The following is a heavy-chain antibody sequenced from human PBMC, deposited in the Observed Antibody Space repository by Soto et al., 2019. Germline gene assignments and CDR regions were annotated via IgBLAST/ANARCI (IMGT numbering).Heavy chain of an antibody. Sequence: QVQLVQSGAEVKKPGASVKVSCKASGYTFSSYGISWVRQAPRQGLEWMGWISGYSGHRYYAQKFQGRVTMTTDTSTNTVYMELRSLRSDDTAVYYCAREWDNKSEHSSGWYDDFWGQGTLVTVSS. CDR1: GYTFSSYG. J-gene: IGHJ4*02. V-gene: IGHV1-18*01. CDR3: AREWDNKSEHSSGWYDDF. D-gene: IGHD6-19*01. CDR2: ISGYSGHR.